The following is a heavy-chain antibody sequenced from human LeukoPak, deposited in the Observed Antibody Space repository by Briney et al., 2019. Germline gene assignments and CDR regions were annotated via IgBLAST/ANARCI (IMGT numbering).Heavy chain of an antibody. V-gene: IGHV3-23*01. J-gene: IGHJ5*02. CDR1: GFTFSSYA. CDR3: AKDVAAAGGLTPNNWFDP. D-gene: IGHD6-13*01. CDR2: ISGSGGST. Sequence: PGGSLRLSCAASGFTFSSYAMSWVRQAPGKGLEWVSAISGSGGSTYYADSVKGRFTISRDNSKNTLYLQMNRLRAEDTAVYYCAKDVAAAGGLTPNNWFDPWGQGTLVTVSS.